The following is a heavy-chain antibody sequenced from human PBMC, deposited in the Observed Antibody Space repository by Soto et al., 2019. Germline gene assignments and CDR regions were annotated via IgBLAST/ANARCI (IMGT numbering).Heavy chain of an antibody. J-gene: IGHJ5*02. Sequence: ASVKVSCKASGYTFTGYYMHWVRQAPGQGLEWMGWINPNSGGTNYAQKFQGWVTMTRDTSISTAYMELSRLRSDDTAVYYCARGLTIVGVVINNWFDPWGQGTLVTVSS. CDR2: INPNSGGT. CDR1: GYTFTGYY. D-gene: IGHD3-3*01. CDR3: ARGLTIVGVVINNWFDP. V-gene: IGHV1-2*04.